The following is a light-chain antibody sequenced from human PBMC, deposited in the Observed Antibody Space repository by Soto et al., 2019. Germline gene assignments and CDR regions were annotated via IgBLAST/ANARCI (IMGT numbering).Light chain of an antibody. Sequence: DIQMTQSPSTLSPSVGDRVTITCRASQSISTWLAWFQQKPGKAPKLLIYKASTLESGVPSRFSGSGSGTEFTLTISSLQPDDFATYYCQPYNSYPLTFGGGTTVEIK. J-gene: IGKJ4*01. CDR1: QSISTW. CDR2: KAS. V-gene: IGKV1-5*03. CDR3: QPYNSYPLT.